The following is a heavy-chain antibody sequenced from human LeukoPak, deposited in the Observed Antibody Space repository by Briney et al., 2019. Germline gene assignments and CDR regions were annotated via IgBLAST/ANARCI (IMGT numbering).Heavy chain of an antibody. CDR1: GFTFSSYE. CDR3: ARDDSSGYYYVSDY. D-gene: IGHD3-22*01. Sequence: GGSLRLSCAASGFTFSSYEMNWVRQAPGKGLEWVSYISSSGSTIYYADSVKGRFTISRDNAKNSLYLQMNSLRAEDTAVYYCARDDSSGYYYVSDYWGQGTLVTVSS. V-gene: IGHV3-48*03. J-gene: IGHJ4*02. CDR2: ISSSGSTI.